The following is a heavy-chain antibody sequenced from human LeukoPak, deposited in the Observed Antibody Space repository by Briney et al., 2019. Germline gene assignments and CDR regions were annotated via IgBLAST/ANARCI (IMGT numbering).Heavy chain of an antibody. V-gene: IGHV1-69*04. Sequence: SVKLSCKASGGTFSSYAISWVRQAPGQGLEWMGRIIPILGIANYAQKFQGRVTITADKSTSTAYMELSSLRSEDTAVYYCARRSSLRGSYFDYWGQGTLVTVSS. CDR3: ARRSSLRGSYFDY. D-gene: IGHD3-10*01. CDR1: GGTFSSYA. J-gene: IGHJ4*02. CDR2: IIPILGIA.